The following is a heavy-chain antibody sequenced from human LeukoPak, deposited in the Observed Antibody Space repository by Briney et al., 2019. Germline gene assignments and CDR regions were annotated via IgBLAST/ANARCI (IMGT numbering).Heavy chain of an antibody. CDR1: GGSISSYY. J-gene: IGHJ6*02. V-gene: IGHV4-59*01. CDR3: ARVPYYGGSSVYYYYYGMDV. Sequence: SETLSLTCNVSGGSISSYYWSWIRQPPGKGLEWIGYIYYSGSTNYNPSLKSRVTISVDTSKNQFSLKLSSVTAADTAVYYCARVPYYGGSSVYYYYYGMDVWGQGTTVTVSS. D-gene: IGHD4-23*01. CDR2: IYYSGST.